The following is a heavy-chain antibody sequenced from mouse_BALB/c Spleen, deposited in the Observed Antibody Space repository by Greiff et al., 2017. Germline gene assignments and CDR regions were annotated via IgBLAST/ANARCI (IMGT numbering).Heavy chain of an antibody. CDR1: GFSLTDYG. J-gene: IGHJ4*01. CDR2: IWGGGST. Sequence: VKLMESGPGLVAPSQSLSITCTVSGFSLTDYGVSWIRQPPGKGLEWLGVIWGGGSTYYNSALKSRLSISKDNSKSQVFLKMNSLQTDDTAMYYCAKGEGLYYGSSYLYAMDYWGQGTSVTVSS. CDR3: AKGEGLYYGSSYLYAMDY. D-gene: IGHD1-1*01. V-gene: IGHV2-6-5*01.